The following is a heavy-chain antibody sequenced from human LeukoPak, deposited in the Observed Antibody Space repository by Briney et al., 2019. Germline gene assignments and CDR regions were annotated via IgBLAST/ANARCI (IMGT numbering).Heavy chain of an antibody. CDR3: ANYGSGSCYYYGMDV. Sequence: PGRSLRLSCAASGFTFSSYGMHWVRQAPGKGLEWVAVIWYDGSNKYYADSVKGRFTISRDNSKNTLYLQMNSLRAEDTAVYYCANYGSGSCYYYGMDVWGQGTTVTVSS. V-gene: IGHV3-33*06. J-gene: IGHJ6*02. CDR2: IWYDGSNK. D-gene: IGHD3-10*01. CDR1: GFTFSSYG.